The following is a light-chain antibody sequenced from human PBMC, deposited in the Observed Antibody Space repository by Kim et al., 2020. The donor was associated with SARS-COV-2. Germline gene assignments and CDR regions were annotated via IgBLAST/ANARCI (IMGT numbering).Light chain of an antibody. V-gene: IGLV3-19*01. CDR3: NSRDNSGDHVV. J-gene: IGLJ2*01. CDR2: GKN. Sequence: ALGQTVRITCQGDSLRTYYASWYQQKPGQAPRLVIYGKNNRPSGIPDRFSGSSSGNTASLTVTGAQAVDEADYYCNSRDNSGDHVVFGGGTKLTVL. CDR1: SLRTYY.